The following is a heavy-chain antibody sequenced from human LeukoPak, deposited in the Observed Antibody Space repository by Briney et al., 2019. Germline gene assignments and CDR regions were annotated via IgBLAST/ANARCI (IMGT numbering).Heavy chain of an antibody. Sequence: PGGSLRLSCAASGFSFSDYYMAWIRQAPGKGLEWLSYISISGNTIYYADSVRGRFTISRDNAKDSVYLQLNRLRADDTAVYYCARGYNPPLKGYFDYWGQGTLVTVSS. D-gene: IGHD5-18*01. V-gene: IGHV3-11*01. CDR1: GFSFSDYY. CDR3: ARGYNPPLKGYFDY. CDR2: ISISGNTI. J-gene: IGHJ4*02.